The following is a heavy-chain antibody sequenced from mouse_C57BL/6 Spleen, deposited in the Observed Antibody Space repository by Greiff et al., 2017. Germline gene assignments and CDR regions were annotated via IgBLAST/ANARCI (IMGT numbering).Heavy chain of an antibody. CDR2: IYPEDGDT. V-gene: IGHV1-80*01. Sequence: QVQLQQSGPELVKPGASVKISCKASGYAFTSYWMNWVKQRPGKGLEWIGLIYPEDGDTNYNRKFKGKATLTVDKSSSTAYMQLSSLTSEDSAVYFCARSGDGSGAGCADWGKGTMVTVAA. D-gene: IGHD3-2*02. CDR3: ARSGDGSGAGCAD. CDR1: GYAFTSYW. J-gene: IGHJ3*01.